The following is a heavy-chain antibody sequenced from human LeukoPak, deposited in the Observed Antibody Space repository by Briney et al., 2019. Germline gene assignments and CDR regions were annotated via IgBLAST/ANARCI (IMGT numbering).Heavy chain of an antibody. V-gene: IGHV4-39*01. CDR3: ARREGGRITMVRGRKNWFDP. J-gene: IGHJ5*02. Sequence: SETLSLTCTVSGGSISSSSYYWAWIRQPPGKELKWIGSIFYSGSTYYNPSLRGRVTISVDTSQNQFSLRLSSVTAADTAVYYCARREGGRITMVRGRKNWFDPWGQGTLVTVSS. CDR1: GGSISSSSYY. D-gene: IGHD3-10*01. CDR2: IFYSGST.